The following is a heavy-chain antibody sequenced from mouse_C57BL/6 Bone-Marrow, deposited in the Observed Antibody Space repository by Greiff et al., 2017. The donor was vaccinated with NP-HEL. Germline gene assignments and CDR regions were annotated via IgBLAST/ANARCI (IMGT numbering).Heavy chain of an antibody. CDR3: AREIYYEFDY. V-gene: IGHV1-26*01. CDR1: GYTFTDYY. D-gene: IGHD2-4*01. Sequence: VQLKQSGPELVKPGASVKISCKASGYTFTDYYMNWVKQSHGKGLEWIGDINPNNGGTSYNQKFKGKATLTVDKSSSTAYMELRSLTSEDSAVYYCAREIYYEFDYWGQGTTLTVSS. J-gene: IGHJ2*01. CDR2: INPNNGGT.